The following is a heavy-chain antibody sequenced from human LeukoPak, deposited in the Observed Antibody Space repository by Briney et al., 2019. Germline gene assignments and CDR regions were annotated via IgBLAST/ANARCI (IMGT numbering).Heavy chain of an antibody. CDR3: ARAVDSYGSYYYYYMDV. Sequence: ASVKVSCKASGYTFTGYYMHWVRQAPGQGLEWMGWINPNSGGTNYAQKFQGRVTMTRDTSISTAYMELSRLRSDDTAVYYCARAVDSYGSYYYYYMDVWGKGTTVTISS. D-gene: IGHD5-18*01. J-gene: IGHJ6*03. CDR2: INPNSGGT. V-gene: IGHV1-2*02. CDR1: GYTFTGYY.